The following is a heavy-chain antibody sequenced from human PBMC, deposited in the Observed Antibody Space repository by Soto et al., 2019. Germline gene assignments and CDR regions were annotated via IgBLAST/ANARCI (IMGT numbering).Heavy chain of an antibody. CDR3: ASDLSGRAYV. Sequence: EVQLVESGGGLVRPGGSLRLSCAASGFTFSSYWMHWVRQAPGKGLVWVSRMNEDGGTTDYADSVKGRFTISRDNAKNTLYLQMNSLRVEDTVVYYCASDLSGRAYVWGQVTTVTVAS. CDR2: MNEDGGTT. CDR1: GFTFSSYW. D-gene: IGHD3-10*01. J-gene: IGHJ6*02. V-gene: IGHV3-74*02.